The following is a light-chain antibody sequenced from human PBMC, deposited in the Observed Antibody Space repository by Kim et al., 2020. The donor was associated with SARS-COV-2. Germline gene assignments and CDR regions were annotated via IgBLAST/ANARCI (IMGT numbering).Light chain of an antibody. V-gene: IGLV3-21*04. Sequence: QGKTARITCGGNNIGSKSVHWYQQKPGQAPVLVIYYDSDRPSGIPERFSGSNSGNTATLTISRVEAGDEADYYCQVWDSSSDHVVFGGGTQLTVL. J-gene: IGLJ2*01. CDR2: YDS. CDR1: NIGSKS. CDR3: QVWDSSSDHVV.